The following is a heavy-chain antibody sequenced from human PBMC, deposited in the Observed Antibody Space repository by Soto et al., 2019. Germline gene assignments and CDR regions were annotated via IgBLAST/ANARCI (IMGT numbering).Heavy chain of an antibody. CDR2: IIPILGIA. D-gene: IGHD2-8*01. J-gene: IGHJ5*02. CDR3: ARDIGYGTNGVCSLGDNWFDP. V-gene: IGHV1-69*08. Sequence: QVQLVQSGAEVKKPGSSVKVSCKASGGTFSSYTISWVRQAPGQGLEWMGRIIPILGIANYAQKFQGRVTITADKATSTAYMELSSLRSEDTAVYYCARDIGYGTNGVCSLGDNWFDPWGQGTLVTVSS. CDR1: GGTFSSYT.